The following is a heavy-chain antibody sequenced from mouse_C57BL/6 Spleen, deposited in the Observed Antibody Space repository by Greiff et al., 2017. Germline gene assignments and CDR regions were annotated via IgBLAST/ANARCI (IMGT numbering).Heavy chain of an antibody. V-gene: IGHV1-4*01. CDR1: GYTFTSYT. CDR2: INPSSGYT. Sequence: QVQLQQSGAELARPGASVKMSCKASGYTFTSYTMHWVKQRPGQGLEWIGYINPSSGYTKYNQKFKDKATLTADKSSSTAYMQLSSLTSEDSAVYYCARCDYEGYFDYWGQGTTLTVSS. D-gene: IGHD2-4*01. J-gene: IGHJ2*01. CDR3: ARCDYEGYFDY.